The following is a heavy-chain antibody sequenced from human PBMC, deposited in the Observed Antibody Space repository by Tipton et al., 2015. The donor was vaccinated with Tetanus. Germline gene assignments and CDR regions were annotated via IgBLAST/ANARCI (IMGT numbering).Heavy chain of an antibody. CDR3: ARSDSGYEYHNAFDI. J-gene: IGHJ3*02. CDR2: IKQDGSEK. V-gene: IGHV3-7*05. CDR1: GFTFSSYW. D-gene: IGHD5-12*01. Sequence: SLRLSCAASGFTFSSYWMSWVRQAPGQGLEWFANIKQDGSEKYYVDSVKGRFTISSDNAKNSLYLKMNSLRAEDTAVYYCARSDSGYEYHNAFDIWGQGTMVTVSS.